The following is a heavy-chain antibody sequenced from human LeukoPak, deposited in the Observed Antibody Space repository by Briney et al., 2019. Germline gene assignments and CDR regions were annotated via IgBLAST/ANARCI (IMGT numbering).Heavy chain of an antibody. D-gene: IGHD6-19*01. J-gene: IGHJ3*02. Sequence: ASVKVSCKASGYTFTSYYMHWVRQAPGQGLEWMGIINPSGGSTSYAQKFQGRVTMTRDMSTSTFYMELSSLRSEDTAVYYCARDVTRGRQWLVGNDAFDIWGQGTMVTVSS. CDR2: INPSGGST. V-gene: IGHV1-46*01. CDR1: GYTFTSYY. CDR3: ARDVTRGRQWLVGNDAFDI.